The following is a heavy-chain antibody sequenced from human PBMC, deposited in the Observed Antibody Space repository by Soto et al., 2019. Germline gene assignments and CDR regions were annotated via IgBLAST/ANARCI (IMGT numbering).Heavy chain of an antibody. CDR2: ISSGSNTI. CDR1: GFTFSSYS. D-gene: IGHD1-26*01. Sequence: PGGSLRLSCAASGFTFSSYSMNWVRQAPGKGLEWVSYISSGSNTIYYADSVKGRFTISRDNAKNSLYLQMNSLTAADTAVYYCARASYSGIIQWQFDYWGQGTLVTVSS. V-gene: IGHV3-48*01. CDR3: ARASYSGIIQWQFDY. J-gene: IGHJ4*02.